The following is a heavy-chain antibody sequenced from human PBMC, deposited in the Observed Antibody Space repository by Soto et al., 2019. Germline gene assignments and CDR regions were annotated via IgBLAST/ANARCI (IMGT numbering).Heavy chain of an antibody. CDR2: ISYDGSHQ. CDR1: GFTFSNYG. CDR3: AKDTKCCTIGSHFLDNWFDP. J-gene: IGHJ5*02. Sequence: QVQLVESGGGVVQPGRSLRLSCAASGFTFSNYGMHWVRQTPGKGLEWVAVISYDGSHQFYTDSVKGRFTISRDNSKNTLSLQMNSLKTEDTAMYHCAKDTKCCTIGSHFLDNWFDPWGQGTLVTVST. V-gene: IGHV3-30*18. D-gene: IGHD2-8*01.